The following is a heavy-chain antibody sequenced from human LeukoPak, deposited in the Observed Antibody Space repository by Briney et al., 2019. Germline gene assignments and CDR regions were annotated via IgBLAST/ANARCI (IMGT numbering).Heavy chain of an antibody. CDR1: GGSISSSSYY. Sequence: PETLSLTCTVSGGSISSSSYYWGWIRQPPGKGLEWIGRIYYSGNTYYNPSLKSRLTISLDTSKNQFSLKLSSVTAADTAVYYCASGFSAYVGYWGQGTLVTVSS. CDR2: IYYSGNT. V-gene: IGHV4-39*07. J-gene: IGHJ4*02. D-gene: IGHD5-12*01. CDR3: ASGFSAYVGY.